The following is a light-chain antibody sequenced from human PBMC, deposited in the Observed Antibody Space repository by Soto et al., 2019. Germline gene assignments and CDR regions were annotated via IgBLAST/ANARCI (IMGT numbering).Light chain of an antibody. CDR2: AAS. CDR1: QGISSY. CDR3: QQYYSYPGT. Sequence: AIRMTQSPSSLSASTGDRVTITCRASQGISSYLAWYQQKPGKAPKLMIYAASTLQSGVPSRFSGSGSGTDFTLTISCLQSEDFATYVCQQYYSYPGTCGQGTKVEIK. J-gene: IGKJ1*01. V-gene: IGKV1-8*01.